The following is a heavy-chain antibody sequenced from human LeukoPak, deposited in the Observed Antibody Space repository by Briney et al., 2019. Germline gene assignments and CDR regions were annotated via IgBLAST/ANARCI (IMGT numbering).Heavy chain of an antibody. V-gene: IGHV3-66*01. D-gene: IGHD4-17*01. CDR3: ATQDMTTVTTDAFDI. CDR1: GFTVSSNY. Sequence: GGSLRLSCAASGFTVSSNYMSWVRQAPGKGLEWVSVIYSGGSTYYADSVKGRFTISRDNSKNTLYLQMNSLRAEDTAVYYCATQDMTTVTTDAFDIWGQGTMVTVSS. J-gene: IGHJ3*02. CDR2: IYSGGST.